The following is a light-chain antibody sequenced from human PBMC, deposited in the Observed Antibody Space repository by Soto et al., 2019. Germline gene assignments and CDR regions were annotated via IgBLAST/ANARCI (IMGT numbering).Light chain of an antibody. V-gene: IGKV1D-16*02. CDR2: AAS. CDR3: QQFKSYPIT. Sequence: DIQMTESPSTLDTSVGDSVTITCRARQGITGWLAWYQEEPEKPAKSLLYAASSLQRGFPSNFSGSGSGTDFTLTISSLQPEDFGTYYRQQFKSYPITFGQGTRLEIK. CDR1: QGITGW. J-gene: IGKJ5*01.